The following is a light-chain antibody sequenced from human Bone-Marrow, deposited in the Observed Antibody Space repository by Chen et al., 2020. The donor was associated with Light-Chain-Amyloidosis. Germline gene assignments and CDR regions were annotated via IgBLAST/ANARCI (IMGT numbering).Light chain of an antibody. CDR3: MQALQTPLT. CDR2: LGS. J-gene: IGKJ3*01. Sequence: IMLPQSPVSLSVTPGSPASIACRSSQSLPHSNGHNYVAWFLQRPGQSPQLLIYLGSNRVPGVPERFSGSGSGTDFTLKISRVEAEDVGVYFCMQALQTPLTFGPGTKLDLK. CDR1: QSLPHSNGHNY. V-gene: IGKV2-28*01.